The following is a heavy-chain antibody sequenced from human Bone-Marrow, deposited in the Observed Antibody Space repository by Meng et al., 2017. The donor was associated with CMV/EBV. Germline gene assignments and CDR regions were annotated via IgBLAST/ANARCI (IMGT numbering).Heavy chain of an antibody. D-gene: IGHD2-21*02. CDR1: FSYSA. CDR3: AKDSFCSHWGGACYGAFDY. Sequence: FSYSALTCVRQAPGWGLQWVSLISGSGDSTRYADSVKGRFTISRDNSKNTLYLQLNNLRAEDTAIYYCAKDSFCSHWGGACYGAFDYWGLGTLVTVSS. V-gene: IGHV3-23*01. CDR2: ISGSGDST. J-gene: IGHJ4*02.